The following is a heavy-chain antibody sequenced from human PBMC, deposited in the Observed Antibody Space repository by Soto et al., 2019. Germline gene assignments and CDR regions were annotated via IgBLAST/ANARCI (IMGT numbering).Heavy chain of an antibody. CDR3: ARAKAPLYSSSWYWFDP. Sequence: SETLSLTCTVSGGSISSYYWSWIRQPPGKGLEWIGYIYYSGSTNYNPSLKSRVTISVDTSKNQFSLKLSSVTAADTAVYYCARAKAPLYSSSWYWFDPWGQGTLXTVSS. V-gene: IGHV4-59*08. J-gene: IGHJ5*02. CDR1: GGSISSYY. D-gene: IGHD6-13*01. CDR2: IYYSGST.